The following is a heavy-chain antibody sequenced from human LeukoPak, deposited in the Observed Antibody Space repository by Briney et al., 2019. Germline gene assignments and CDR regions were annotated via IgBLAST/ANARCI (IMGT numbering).Heavy chain of an antibody. Sequence: PGGSLSLSCAASGFTFSSYAMSWVRRAPGKGLEWVSVISGSGGRTYYADSVKGRFTISRDNSKNTLYVQMNSLRAEDTAVYYCASTGYYSYFDYWGQGALVTVSS. J-gene: IGHJ4*02. CDR1: GFTFSSYA. V-gene: IGHV3-23*01. D-gene: IGHD3-9*01. CDR2: ISGSGGRT. CDR3: ASTGYYSYFDY.